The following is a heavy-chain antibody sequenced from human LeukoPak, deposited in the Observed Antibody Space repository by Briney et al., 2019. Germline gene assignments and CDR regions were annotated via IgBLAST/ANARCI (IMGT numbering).Heavy chain of an antibody. CDR3: ARVSWFPGTSYYYMDV. CDR2: IYTSGST. Sequence: SETLSLTCTVSGGSISSGSYYWSWIRQPAGKGLEWIGRIYTSGSTNYNPSLKSRVTISVDTSKNRFSLKLSSVTAADTAVYYCARVSWFPGTSYYYMDVWGKGTTVTVSS. J-gene: IGHJ6*03. D-gene: IGHD1-1*01. CDR1: GGSISSGSYY. V-gene: IGHV4-61*02.